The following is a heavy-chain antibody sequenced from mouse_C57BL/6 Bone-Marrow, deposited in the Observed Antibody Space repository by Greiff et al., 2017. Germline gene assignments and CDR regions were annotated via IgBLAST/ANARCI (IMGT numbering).Heavy chain of an antibody. CDR3: ARVDLDYGSSPSYFDY. CDR2: ILPGSGST. D-gene: IGHD1-1*01. V-gene: IGHV1-9*01. Sequence: QVQLQQSGAELMKPGASVKISCKATGYTFTGYWIDWVKQRPGHGLEWIGEILPGSGSTNYNEKFKGKATLTADTSSNTAYMQLSSLTTEDSALYSCARVDLDYGSSPSYFDYWGQGTTLTVSS. CDR1: GYTFTGYW. J-gene: IGHJ2*01.